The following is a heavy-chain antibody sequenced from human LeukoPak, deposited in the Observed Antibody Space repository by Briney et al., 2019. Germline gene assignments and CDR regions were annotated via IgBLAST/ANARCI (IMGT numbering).Heavy chain of an antibody. CDR3: ARAAREALRFLEWLSPAAFDI. Sequence: SETLSLTCTVSGGSISSYYWSWIRQPPGKGLEWIGYIYYSGSTNYNPSLKSRVTISVDTSKNQFSLKLSSVTAADTAVYYCARAAREALRFLEWLSPAAFDIWGQGTMVTVSS. D-gene: IGHD3-3*01. CDR2: IYYSGST. V-gene: IGHV4-59*01. J-gene: IGHJ3*02. CDR1: GGSISSYY.